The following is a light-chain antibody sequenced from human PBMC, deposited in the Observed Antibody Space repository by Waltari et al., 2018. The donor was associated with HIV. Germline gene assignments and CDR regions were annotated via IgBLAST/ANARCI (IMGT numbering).Light chain of an antibody. CDR3: QQSYSSPT. V-gene: IGKV1-39*01. J-gene: IGKJ3*01. Sequence: DIQMTQSPSSLSASIGDRVTITCRTSQNIKNYLNWYQQKPGKAPKMLIYTATTLQSWVSTRFNGRGFGTDFTLTITGLEPEDFALYFCQQSYSSPTFGPGTTVDVK. CDR1: QNIKNY. CDR2: TAT.